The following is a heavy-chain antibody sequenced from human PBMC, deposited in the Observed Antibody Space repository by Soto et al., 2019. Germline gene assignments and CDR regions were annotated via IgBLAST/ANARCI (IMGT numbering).Heavy chain of an antibody. D-gene: IGHD2-15*01. CDR3: AKDPPRGYCSGGSCHGFDY. CDR2: ISGSGGGT. J-gene: IGHJ4*02. V-gene: IGHV3-23*01. Sequence: EVQLLESGGGLVQPGGSLRLSCAASGFTFSSYAMSWVRQAPGKGLEWVSAISGSGGGTYYADSVKGRFTISRDNSKNTLYLQMNSLRAEDTAVYYCAKDPPRGYCSGGSCHGFDYWGQGTLVTVSS. CDR1: GFTFSSYA.